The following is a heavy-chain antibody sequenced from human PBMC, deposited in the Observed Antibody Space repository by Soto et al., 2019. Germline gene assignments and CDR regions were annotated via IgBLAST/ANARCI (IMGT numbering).Heavy chain of an antibody. J-gene: IGHJ4*02. Sequence: GASVKVSCKASGYTFTNYAIHWVRQAPGQRLEWMGWINVGNGDTKYSRKFQGRVTITRDTSATTADMELSSLRSQDTAVYYCARDRGIVGATDFDYCGRGTLVTVSS. CDR3: ARDRGIVGATDFDY. CDR2: INVGNGDT. V-gene: IGHV1-3*01. D-gene: IGHD1-26*01. CDR1: GYTFTNYA.